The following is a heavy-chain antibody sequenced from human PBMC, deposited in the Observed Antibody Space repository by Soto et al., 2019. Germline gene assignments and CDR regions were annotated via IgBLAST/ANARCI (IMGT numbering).Heavy chain of an antibody. V-gene: IGHV1-69*08. CDR3: ARDSQDAYSSGWYDYYYYMDV. D-gene: IGHD6-19*01. CDR2: IITILGIA. CDR1: GGTFSSYT. Sequence: QVQLVQSGAEVKKPGSSVKVSCKASGGTFSSYTISWVRQAPGQGLEWMGRIITILGIANYAQKFQGRVTITADKSTSTAYMEMSSLRSEDTAVYYCARDSQDAYSSGWYDYYYYMDVWGKGTTVTVSS. J-gene: IGHJ6*03.